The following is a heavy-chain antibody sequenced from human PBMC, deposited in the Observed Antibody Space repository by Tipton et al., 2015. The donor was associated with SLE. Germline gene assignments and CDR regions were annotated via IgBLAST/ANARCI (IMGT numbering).Heavy chain of an antibody. D-gene: IGHD6-6*01. CDR3: ARYRSAHSP. J-gene: IGHJ5*02. Sequence: TLSLTCTVSGDSMTSDFYFWGWIRQPPGKGLEWIGSGSHSGRTYRNPSLKSRVTIALDTSKNQFSLTLSSVTAADTAVYYCARYRSAHSPWGQGTLVTVSS. V-gene: IGHV4-39*07. CDR1: GDSMTSDFYF. CDR2: GSHSGRT.